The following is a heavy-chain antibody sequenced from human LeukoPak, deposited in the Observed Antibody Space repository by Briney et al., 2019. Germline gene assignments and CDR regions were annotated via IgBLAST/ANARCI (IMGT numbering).Heavy chain of an antibody. CDR3: ARAIFNYDFWSGYLDY. CDR2: INPNSGGT. CDR1: GYTFTGYY. Sequence: ASVKVSCKASGYTFTGYYMHWVRQAPGQGLEWMGWINPNSGGTNYAQKFQGRVTMTRDTSISTAYMELSRLRSDDTAVYYCARAIFNYDFWSGYLDYWGQGTLVTVSS. D-gene: IGHD3-3*01. V-gene: IGHV1-2*02. J-gene: IGHJ4*02.